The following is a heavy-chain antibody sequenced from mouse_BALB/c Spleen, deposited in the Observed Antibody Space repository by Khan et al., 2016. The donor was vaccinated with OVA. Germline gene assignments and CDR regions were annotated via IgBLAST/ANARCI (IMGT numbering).Heavy chain of an antibody. D-gene: IGHD2-3*01. Sequence: QVQLQQSGPELVRPGVSVKISCKGSGYTFTDYAVYWVRQSHAKSLEWIGLISTYSGNTNYNQKFKGKATMTVDKSSSTAYMELARLTSEDYAIXYCARPAYDGYYDYWGQGTTLTVSS. CDR1: GYTFTDYA. V-gene: IGHV1S137*01. CDR3: ARPAYDGYYDY. J-gene: IGHJ2*01. CDR2: ISTYSGNT.